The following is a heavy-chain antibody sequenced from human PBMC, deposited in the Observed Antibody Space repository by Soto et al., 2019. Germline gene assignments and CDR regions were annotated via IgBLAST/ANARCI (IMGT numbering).Heavy chain of an antibody. V-gene: IGHV1-24*01. J-gene: IGHJ4*02. CDR1: GYTLTELS. CDR2: FDPEDGET. CDR3: ATVPASRGAVPLDY. D-gene: IGHD3-10*01. Sequence: GASVKVSCKVSGYTLTELSMHWVRQAPGKGLEWVGGFDPEDGETIYAQKFQGRVTMTEDTSTDTAYMELSSLRSEDTAVYYCATVPASRGAVPLDYWGQGTLVTVSS.